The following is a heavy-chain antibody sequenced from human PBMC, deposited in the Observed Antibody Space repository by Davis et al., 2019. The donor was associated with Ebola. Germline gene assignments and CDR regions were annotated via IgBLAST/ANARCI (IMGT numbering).Heavy chain of an antibody. CDR3: ARPTLRRNYYDSSGYSLDAFDI. D-gene: IGHD3-22*01. CDR2: IKQDGSEK. V-gene: IGHV3-7*01. Sequence: GGSLRLSCAASGFTFSSYWMSWVRQAPGKGLEWVANIKQDGSEKYYVDSVKGRFTISRDNSKNTLYLQMNSLRAEDTAVYYCARPTLRRNYYDSSGYSLDAFDIWGQGTMVTVSS. J-gene: IGHJ3*02. CDR1: GFTFSSYW.